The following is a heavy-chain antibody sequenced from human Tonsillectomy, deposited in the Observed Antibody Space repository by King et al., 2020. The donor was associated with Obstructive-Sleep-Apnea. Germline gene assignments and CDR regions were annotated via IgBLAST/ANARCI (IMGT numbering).Heavy chain of an antibody. J-gene: IGHJ3*02. Sequence: QLQESGPGLVKPSETLSLTCTVSGGSISSSSYYWGWIRQPPGKGLEWIGSIYYSGSTYYNPSLKSRVTISVDTSKNQFSLKLCSVTAADTAVYYCASATDSSGYYYGAFDIWGQGTMVTVSS. CDR1: GGSISSSSYY. V-gene: IGHV4-39*07. CDR3: ASATDSSGYYYGAFDI. CDR2: IYYSGST. D-gene: IGHD3-22*01.